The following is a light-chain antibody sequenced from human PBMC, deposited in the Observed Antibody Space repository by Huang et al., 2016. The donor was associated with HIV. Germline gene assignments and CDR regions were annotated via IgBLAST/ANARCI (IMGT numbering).Light chain of an antibody. V-gene: IGKV2-30*01. CDR1: QSLLSNDGNTY. J-gene: IGKJ2*01. CDR3: LQGTHWPPYT. Sequence: DVVMTQSPLSLPVNLGQPSSLPCSSSQSLLSNDGNTYLSWFQQRPGQSPRRLIYKVSKRDSGVPDRFSGGGSGTDFTLSISRVEAEDVGVYYCLQGTHWPPYTFGQGTKLEIK. CDR2: KVS.